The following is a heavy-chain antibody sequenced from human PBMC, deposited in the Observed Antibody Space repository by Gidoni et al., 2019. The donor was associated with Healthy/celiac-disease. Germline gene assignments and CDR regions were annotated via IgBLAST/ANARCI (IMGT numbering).Heavy chain of an antibody. CDR3: ANKGRYSSSWYQNWYFDL. CDR1: GFTFSSYG. V-gene: IGHV3-30*18. CDR2: ISYDGSNK. Sequence: QVQLVESGGGVVQPGRSLRLSCAASGFTFSSYGMHWVRQAPGKGLEWVAVISYDGSNKYYADSVKGRFTISRDNSKNTLYLQMNSLRAEDTAVYYCANKGRYSSSWYQNWYFDLWGRGTLVTVSS. D-gene: IGHD6-13*01. J-gene: IGHJ2*01.